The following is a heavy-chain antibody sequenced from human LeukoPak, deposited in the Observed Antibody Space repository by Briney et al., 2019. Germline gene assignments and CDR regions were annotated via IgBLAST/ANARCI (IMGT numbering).Heavy chain of an antibody. D-gene: IGHD3-3*01. CDR3: ARGRDFWSGYYTPDY. V-gene: IGHV3-30*04. J-gene: IGHJ4*02. CDR1: GLTFSSYA. CDR2: ISYDGSNE. Sequence: GRSLRLSCAASGLTFSSYAMHWVRQAPGKGLEWVAVISYDGSNEFYADSVKGRLSISRHNSENTLYLQMNRLRVEDTAVYYCARGRDFWSGYYTPDYWGQGTLVTVSS.